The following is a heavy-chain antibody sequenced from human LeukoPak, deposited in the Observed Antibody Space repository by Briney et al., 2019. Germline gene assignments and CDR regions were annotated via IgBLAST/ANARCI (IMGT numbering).Heavy chain of an antibody. J-gene: IGHJ5*02. D-gene: IGHD6-25*01. Sequence: KSSETLSLTCTVSGGPISGSRTWSWVRQPPGKGLEWIGNVHYDGRAASNPSLKSRVTMSLDTSTNQFSLKMNSVTATDTALYYCARVVTAAGLDLWGQGILVTISS. CDR3: ARVVTAAGLDL. CDR1: GGPISGSRT. CDR2: VHYDGRA. V-gene: IGHV4-39*07.